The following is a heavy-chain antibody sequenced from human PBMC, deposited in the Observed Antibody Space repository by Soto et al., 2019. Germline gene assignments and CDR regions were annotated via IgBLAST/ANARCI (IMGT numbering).Heavy chain of an antibody. D-gene: IGHD4-4*01. V-gene: IGHV4-61*08. CDR3: ARGLGRLQFAGFDY. CDR2: ISHSGGT. J-gene: IGHJ4*02. CDR1: GFSLSTSGVG. Sequence: LVNPTQTLTLTCTFSGFSLSTSGVGVGWIRQPPGKGLEWIGFISHSGGTKYNPSLKSRVSMSEDTPKDQFSLRLSSVTAADTAVYYCARGLGRLQFAGFDYWGQGILVTVSS.